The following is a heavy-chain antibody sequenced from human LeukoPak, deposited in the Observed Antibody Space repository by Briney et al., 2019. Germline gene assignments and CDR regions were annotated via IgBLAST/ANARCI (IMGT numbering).Heavy chain of an antibody. Sequence: PGGSLRLSCAASGFSFNSYNMNWVRQAPGKGLEWVSSISTGSSYTYSADSVKGRFTISRDNAKKSLYLQMNSLRAEDTAVYYCARGTYYSDDSFYLSAIDYWGQGTLVTVSS. CDR3: ARGTYYSDDSFYLSAIDY. J-gene: IGHJ4*02. CDR2: ISTGSSYT. D-gene: IGHD3-22*01. V-gene: IGHV3-21*01. CDR1: GFSFNSYN.